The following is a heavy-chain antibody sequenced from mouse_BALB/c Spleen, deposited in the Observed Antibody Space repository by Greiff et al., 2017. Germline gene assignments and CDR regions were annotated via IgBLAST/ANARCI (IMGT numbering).Heavy chain of an antibody. CDR3: ARRDYGSSIDY. V-gene: IGHV1-63*01. D-gene: IGHD1-1*01. CDR2: IYPGSGNT. CDR1: GYAFTNYW. Sequence: VQLQQSGAELVRPGTSVKISCKASGYAFTNYWLGWVKQRPGHGLEWIGDIYPGSGNTYYNEKFKGKATLTADKSSSTAYMQLSSLTSEDSAVYFCARRDYGSSIDYWGQGTTLTVSS. J-gene: IGHJ2*01.